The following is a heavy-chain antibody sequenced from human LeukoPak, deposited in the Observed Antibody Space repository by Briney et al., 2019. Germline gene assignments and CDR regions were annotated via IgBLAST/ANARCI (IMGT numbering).Heavy chain of an antibody. V-gene: IGHV4-59*01. J-gene: IGHJ5*02. CDR2: IYYSGST. CDR1: GGSISSYY. D-gene: IGHD3-3*01. CDR3: ARGLLNYDFWGGFDP. Sequence: SETLSLTCTVSGGSISSYYWSWIRQPPGKGLEWIGYIYYSGSTNYNPSLKSRVTISVDTSKNQFSLKLSSVTAADTAVCYCARGLLNYDFWGGFDPWGQGTLVTVSS.